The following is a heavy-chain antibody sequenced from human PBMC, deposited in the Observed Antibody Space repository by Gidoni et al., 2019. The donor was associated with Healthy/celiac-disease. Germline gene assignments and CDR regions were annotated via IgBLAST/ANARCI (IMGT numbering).Heavy chain of an antibody. CDR3: ARDGELLGGGGFDY. CDR2: ISYDGSNK. V-gene: IGHV3-30-3*01. J-gene: IGHJ4*02. D-gene: IGHD1-26*01. Sequence: QVQLVESGGGVVQPGRSLRLSCAASGFTFSSYAMHWVRQAPGKGLEWVAVISYDGSNKYYADSVKGRFTISRDNSKNTLYLQMNSLRAEDTAVYYCARDGELLGGGGFDYWGQGTLVTVSS. CDR1: GFTFSSYA.